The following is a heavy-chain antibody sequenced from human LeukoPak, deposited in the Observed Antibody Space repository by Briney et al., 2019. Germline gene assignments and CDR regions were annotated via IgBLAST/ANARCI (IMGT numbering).Heavy chain of an antibody. Sequence: SETLSLTCAVYGGSFSGYYWSWIRQPPGKGLEWIGEINHSGSTNYNPSLKSRVTISVDTSKNQFSLKLSSVTAADTAVYYCARRGYSYTYYFDYWGQGTLVTVSS. J-gene: IGHJ4*02. V-gene: IGHV4-34*01. CDR1: GGSFSGYY. CDR2: INHSGST. CDR3: ARRGYSYTYYFDY. D-gene: IGHD5-18*01.